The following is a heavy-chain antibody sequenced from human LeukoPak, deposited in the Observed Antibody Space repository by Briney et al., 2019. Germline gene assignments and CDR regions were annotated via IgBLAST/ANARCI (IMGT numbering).Heavy chain of an antibody. CDR2: ISSSSSTI. CDR3: ARDFNDWNDGWGYYLDY. D-gene: IGHD1-1*01. V-gene: IGHV3-48*01. Sequence: GGSLRLSCAASGFTFSSYSMNWVRQAPGKGLEWVSYISSSSSTIYYADSVKGRFTISRDNAKNSLYLQMNSLRAEDTAVYYCARDFNDWNDGWGYYLDYWGQGTLVTVSS. J-gene: IGHJ4*02. CDR1: GFTFSSYS.